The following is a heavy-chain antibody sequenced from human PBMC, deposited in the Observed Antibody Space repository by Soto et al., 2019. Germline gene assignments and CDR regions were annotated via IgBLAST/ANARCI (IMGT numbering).Heavy chain of an antibody. CDR2: ISGSGFKK. Sequence: PGGSLRLSCAASGFIFENFGMSWVRQAPGKGLEWISSISGSGFKKYYADSVKGRFTISRDNSKSTVYLELNNLSAEDTAVYHCAKNQGVELVPLAPVASLDPLGPGSVVSGSA. V-gene: IGHV3-23*01. J-gene: IGHJ5*02. CDR1: GFIFENFG. D-gene: IGHD1-26*01. CDR3: AKNQGVELVPLAPVASLDP.